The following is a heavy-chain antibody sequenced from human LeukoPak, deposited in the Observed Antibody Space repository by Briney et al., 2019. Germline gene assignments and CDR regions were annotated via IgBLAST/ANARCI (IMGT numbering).Heavy chain of an antibody. J-gene: IGHJ3*02. V-gene: IGHV1-69*08. CDR1: GGTFSGYT. CDR2: IIPLLGTE. CDR3: ARVRRGGYIQDAFDI. Sequence: ASVKVSCKASGGTFSGYTVVWVRQAAGQGLEWMGTIIPLLGTENFAQKFQGRVIITADKSTSTANMELRSLRSEDTAVYYCARVRRGGYIQDAFDIWGQGTRVTVSS. D-gene: IGHD5-24*01.